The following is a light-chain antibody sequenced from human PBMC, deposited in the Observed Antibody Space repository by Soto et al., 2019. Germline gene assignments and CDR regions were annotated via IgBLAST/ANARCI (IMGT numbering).Light chain of an antibody. Sequence: EIVMTQAPATLSVSPGERATLSCMASQSVSSNLAWYQQKPGQAPRLLIYGASTRATGIPARFSGSGSGTEFTLTISSLQSEDFAGYYCQQYNYWPPLTFGGGTKVDIK. J-gene: IGKJ4*01. V-gene: IGKV3-15*01. CDR2: GAS. CDR1: QSVSSN. CDR3: QQYNYWPPLT.